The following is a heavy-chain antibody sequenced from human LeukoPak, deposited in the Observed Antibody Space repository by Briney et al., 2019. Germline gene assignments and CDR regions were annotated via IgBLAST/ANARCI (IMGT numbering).Heavy chain of an antibody. CDR3: TTDTSVMITFGGVY. V-gene: IGHV3-15*01. CDR2: IKSKTDGGTT. D-gene: IGHD3-16*01. J-gene: IGHJ4*02. Sequence: PGGSLRLSCAASGFTFSNAWMSWVRQAPGKGLEWAGRIKSKTDGGTTDYAAPVKGRFTISRDDSKNTLYLQMNSLKTEDTAVYYCTTDTSVMITFGGVYWGQGTLVTVSS. CDR1: GFTFSNAW.